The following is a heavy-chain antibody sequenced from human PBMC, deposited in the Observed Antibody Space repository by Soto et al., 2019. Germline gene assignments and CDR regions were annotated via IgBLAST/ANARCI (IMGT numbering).Heavy chain of an antibody. Sequence: WETLSLTCAVYGGTFHGYYCSCIGHPACKWREWIGEINHSGSVNFNPTFKSRVSISVDASNSHMSLQLISMSAADTAVVYYWKGTPVCYYDSGNFYSRVHWGQGTLVTVSS. D-gene: IGHD3-10*01. CDR2: INHSGSV. CDR3: WKGTPVCYYDSGNFYSRVH. J-gene: IGHJ4*02. V-gene: IGHV4-34*08. CDR1: GGTFHGYY.